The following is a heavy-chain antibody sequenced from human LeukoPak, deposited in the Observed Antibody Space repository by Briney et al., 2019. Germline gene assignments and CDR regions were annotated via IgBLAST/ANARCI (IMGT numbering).Heavy chain of an antibody. CDR2: ISGSGGST. J-gene: IGHJ4*02. Sequence: GGSRRLACAASGFTFSSYAMSGVRQAPGKGLEWVSAISGSGGSTYYADSVKGRFIISRDNSKNTLYLQMNSLRAEDTAVYYCAKERYDSSGYQDYWGQGTLVTVSS. V-gene: IGHV3-23*01. CDR1: GFTFSSYA. D-gene: IGHD3-22*01. CDR3: AKERYDSSGYQDY.